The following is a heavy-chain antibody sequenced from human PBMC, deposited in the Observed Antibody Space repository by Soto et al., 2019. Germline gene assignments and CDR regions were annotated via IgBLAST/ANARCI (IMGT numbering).Heavy chain of an antibody. J-gene: IGHJ4*02. CDR2: INSDGSST. Sequence: EVQVVEFGGGLVQPGGSLRLSCAGSGFTFCSYWMYWARQAPGKGLVWVSRINSDGSSTNYADSVKGRFTISRDNAKNTVHLQMNSLRAEYTAVYYCVGGTGYWGQGSLVTISS. CDR3: VGGTGY. D-gene: IGHD1-1*01. V-gene: IGHV3-74*01. CDR1: GFTFCSYW.